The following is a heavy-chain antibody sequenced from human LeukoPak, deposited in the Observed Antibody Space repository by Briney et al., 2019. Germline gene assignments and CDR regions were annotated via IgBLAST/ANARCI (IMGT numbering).Heavy chain of an antibody. CDR2: ISYDGSSK. J-gene: IGHJ4*02. CDR1: GXTFSNFA. CDR3: ARDLFRSRGFDSAGPLHYFDY. Sequence: GRSLRLSCSAPGXTFSNFAVHWVRKAPGMGLEWVAAISYDGSSKYYADSVKGRFTISRDNSKNTLYLQMNSLRAEDTAVYSCARDLFRSRGFDSAGPLHYFDYWGQGTLVTVSS. D-gene: IGHD3-9*01. V-gene: IGHV3-30-3*01.